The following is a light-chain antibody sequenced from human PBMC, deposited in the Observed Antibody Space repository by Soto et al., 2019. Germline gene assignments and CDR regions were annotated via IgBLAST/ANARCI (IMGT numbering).Light chain of an antibody. CDR1: QSVLYSSNNKNY. CDR2: WAS. V-gene: IGKV4-1*01. Sequence: DIVMTQSPDSLAVSLGERATINCKSSQSVLYSSNNKNYLTWYQQKPGQPPRLLIYWASTRDSGVPDRFSGSGSGTDFTLTISSLQAEAVAVYYCQQYYTPQYTFGQGTKLEIK. CDR3: QQYYTPQYT. J-gene: IGKJ2*01.